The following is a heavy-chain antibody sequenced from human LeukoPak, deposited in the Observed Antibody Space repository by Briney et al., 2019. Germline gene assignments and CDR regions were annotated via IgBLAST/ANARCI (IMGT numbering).Heavy chain of an antibody. CDR2: INHSGST. V-gene: IGHV4-34*01. D-gene: IGHD2-15*01. CDR1: GGSFSGYY. Sequence: SSETLSLTCAVYGGSFSGYYWSWIRQPPGKGLEWIGEINHSGSTNYNPSLKSRVTISVDTSKNQFSLKPSSVTAADTAVYYCARAGVVVVAARGLDYWGQGTLVTVSS. CDR3: ARAGVVVVAARGLDY. J-gene: IGHJ4*02.